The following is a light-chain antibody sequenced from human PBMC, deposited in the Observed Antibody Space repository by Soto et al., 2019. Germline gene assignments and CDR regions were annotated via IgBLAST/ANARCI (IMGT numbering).Light chain of an antibody. CDR2: GAL. CDR3: QQYGGAPQT. V-gene: IGKV3-20*01. J-gene: IGKJ1*01. Sequence: EIVLTQSPGTLLLSPGERATLSCRASESVRSSYLAWYQQKPGQAPRLLIYGALSRTTGIPDRFSGSGSGTDFTLTIGRLEPEDFAVYYCQQYGGAPQTFGQGTKV. CDR1: ESVRSSY.